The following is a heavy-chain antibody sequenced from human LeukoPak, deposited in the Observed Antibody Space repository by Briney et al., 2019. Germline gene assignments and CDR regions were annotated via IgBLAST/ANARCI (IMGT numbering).Heavy chain of an antibody. V-gene: IGHV4-38-2*02. CDR3: VRDWEGFNFDV. CDR2: IYHSGST. J-gene: IGHJ3*01. D-gene: IGHD1-26*01. CDR1: GYSISSGYY. Sequence: PSETLSLTCAVSGYSISSGYYWGWTRQPPGKGLEWIGSIYHSGSTYYNPSLKSRVTISVDTSKNQFSLKLSSVTAADTAMYYCVRDWEGFNFDVWGQGTVVTVSS.